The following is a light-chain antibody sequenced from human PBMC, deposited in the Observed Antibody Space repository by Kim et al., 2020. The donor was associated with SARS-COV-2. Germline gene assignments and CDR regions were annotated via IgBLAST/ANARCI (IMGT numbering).Light chain of an antibody. Sequence: PGERANLSCRASQSVSSYLAWYQQKPGQAPRLLIYDASNRATGIPARFSGSGSGTDFTLTISSLEPEDFAVYYCQQRSNWPPRLTFGPGTKVDIK. CDR2: DAS. CDR1: QSVSSY. V-gene: IGKV3-11*01. J-gene: IGKJ3*01. CDR3: QQRSNWPPRLT.